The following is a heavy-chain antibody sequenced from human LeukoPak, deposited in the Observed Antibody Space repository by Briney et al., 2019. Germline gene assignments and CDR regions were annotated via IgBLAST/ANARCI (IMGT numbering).Heavy chain of an antibody. CDR2: IYPGDSDT. J-gene: IGHJ4*02. D-gene: IGHD4/OR15-4a*01. CDR1: GYKFTTYW. V-gene: IGHV5-51*01. Sequence: GESLKISCKGSGYKFTTYWIGWVRQMPGKGLEWMGIIYPGDSDTRYSPSSQGQVTISADKSISTAYLQWSSLKASDTAMHYCARQYDDYGDYWGQGTLVTVSA. CDR3: ARQYDDYGDY.